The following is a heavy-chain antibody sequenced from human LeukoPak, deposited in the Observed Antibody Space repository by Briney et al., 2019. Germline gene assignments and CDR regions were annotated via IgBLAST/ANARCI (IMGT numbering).Heavy chain of an antibody. CDR1: GYTFTSYG. D-gene: IGHD1-1*01. J-gene: IGHJ5*02. V-gene: IGHV1-18*01. CDR2: ISAYNGNT. Sequence: ASVKVSCKASGYTFTSYGISWVRQAPGQGLEWMGWISAYNGNTNYAQKLQGRVTITRNTSISTAYMELSSLRSEDTAVYYCARGGGFRWNDAWFDPWGQGTLVTVSS. CDR3: ARGGGFRWNDAWFDP.